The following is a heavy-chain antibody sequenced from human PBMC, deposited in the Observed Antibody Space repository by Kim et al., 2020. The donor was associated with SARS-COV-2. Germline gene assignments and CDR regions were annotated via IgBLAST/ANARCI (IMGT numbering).Heavy chain of an antibody. V-gene: IGHV3-23*01. D-gene: IGHD1-26*01. CDR3: AKCVGATLWGYFDY. J-gene: IGHJ4*02. Sequence: YTAKGRFTTSKDKSKKPLYLQMNSLRAEDTALYYCAKCVGATLWGYFDYWGQGTLVTVSS.